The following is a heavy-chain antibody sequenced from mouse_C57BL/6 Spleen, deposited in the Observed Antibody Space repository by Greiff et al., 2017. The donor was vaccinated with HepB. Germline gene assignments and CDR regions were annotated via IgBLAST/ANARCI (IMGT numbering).Heavy chain of an antibody. V-gene: IGHV1-61*01. J-gene: IGHJ3*01. D-gene: IGHD3-2*02. Sequence: QVQLQQPGAELVRPGSSVKLSCKASGYTFTSYWMDWMKQRPGQGLEWIGNIYPSDSETHYNQKFKDKATLTVDKSSSTAYMQLSSLTSEDSAVYYCARETAQATAWFAYWGQGTLVTVSA. CDR3: ARETAQATAWFAY. CDR1: GYTFTSYW. CDR2: IYPSDSET.